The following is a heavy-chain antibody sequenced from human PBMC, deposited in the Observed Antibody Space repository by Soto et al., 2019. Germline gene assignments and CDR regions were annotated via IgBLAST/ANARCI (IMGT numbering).Heavy chain of an antibody. J-gene: IGHJ6*02. CDR2: IYPGDSDT. CDR3: ARLVDCSSSTSCYFYGMDV. CDR1: EYSFTSYW. D-gene: IGHD2-2*01. Sequence: PGESLKISSKGSEYSFTSYWIGWVRQMPGKGLEWMGIIYPGDSDTRYSPSFQGQVTISADKSISTAYLQWSSLKASDTAMYYCARLVDCSSSTSCYFYGMDVWGQGTTVTVSS. V-gene: IGHV5-51*01.